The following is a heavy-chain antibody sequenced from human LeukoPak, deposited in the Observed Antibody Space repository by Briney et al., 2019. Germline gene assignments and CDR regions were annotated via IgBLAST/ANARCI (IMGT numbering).Heavy chain of an antibody. CDR3: AKVKGYCGGDCYSTYSDY. CDR1: GFTFSSYG. Sequence: GGSLRLSCAASGFTFSSYGMHWVRQAPGKGLEWVAVISYDGSNKYYADSVKGRFTISRDNSKNTLYLQMNSLRAEDTAVYYCAKVKGYCGGDCYSTYSDYWGQGTLVTVSS. CDR2: ISYDGSNK. V-gene: IGHV3-30*18. D-gene: IGHD2-21*02. J-gene: IGHJ4*02.